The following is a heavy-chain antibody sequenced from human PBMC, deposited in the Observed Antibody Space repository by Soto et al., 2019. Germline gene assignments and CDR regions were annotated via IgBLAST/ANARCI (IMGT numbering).Heavy chain of an antibody. Sequence: SETLSLTCTVSGGSISSGDYYWSWIRQPPGKGLEWIGYIYYSGSTYYNPSLKSRVTISLDTSKNQFSLKLSSVTAADTAVYYCTTGITTVTPHYFDYWGQGTLVTVSS. CDR2: IYYSGST. CDR1: GGSISSGDYY. J-gene: IGHJ4*02. CDR3: TTGITTVTPHYFDY. D-gene: IGHD4-17*01. V-gene: IGHV4-30-4*01.